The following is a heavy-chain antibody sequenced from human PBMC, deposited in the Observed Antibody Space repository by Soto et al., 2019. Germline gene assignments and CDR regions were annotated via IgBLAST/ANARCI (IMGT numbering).Heavy chain of an antibody. CDR3: ARGNYDYFGGNYRYVGGAFDI. CDR1: GVSINNNY. Sequence: QVQLQQSGPGLVKPSETLSLTCTVSGVSINNNYWSWVRQPPGKGLEWIGYIYFSVITNYNPSLQSQVSISVHTYKDQFPLKLTAVTAADTAMYYCARGNYDYFGGNYRYVGGAFDIWGPGTVVTVSS. V-gene: IGHV4-59*01. D-gene: IGHD3-16*02. CDR2: IYFSVIT. J-gene: IGHJ3*02.